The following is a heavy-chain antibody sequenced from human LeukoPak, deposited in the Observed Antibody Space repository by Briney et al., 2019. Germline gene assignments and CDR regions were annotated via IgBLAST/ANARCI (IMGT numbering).Heavy chain of an antibody. CDR2: IYYSGST. J-gene: IGHJ6*03. V-gene: IGHV4-39*01. Sequence: PSETLSLTCTVSGGSISSSSYYWGWIRQPPGKGLEWIGSIYYSGSTYYNPSLKSRVTISVDTSKNQFSLKLSSVTAADTAVYYCARGALDSSGYYWPTPYYYYYMDVWGKGTTVTVSS. CDR1: GGSISSSSYY. D-gene: IGHD3-22*01. CDR3: ARGALDSSGYYWPTPYYYYYMDV.